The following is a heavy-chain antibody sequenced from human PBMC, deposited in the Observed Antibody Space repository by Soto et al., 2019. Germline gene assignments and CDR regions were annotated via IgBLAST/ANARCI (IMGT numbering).Heavy chain of an antibody. D-gene: IGHD3-22*01. CDR2: INPNSGGT. CDR1: GYTFTGYY. V-gene: IGHV1-2*04. Sequence: GASVKVSCKASGYTFTGYYMHWVRQAPGQGLEWMGWINPNSGGTNYAQKFQGWVTMTRDTSISTAYMELSRLRSDDTAVYYCARERASRWGPNYYDSSGYHFTPYYYGMDVWGQGTTVTVSS. CDR3: ARERASRWGPNYYDSSGYHFTPYYYGMDV. J-gene: IGHJ6*02.